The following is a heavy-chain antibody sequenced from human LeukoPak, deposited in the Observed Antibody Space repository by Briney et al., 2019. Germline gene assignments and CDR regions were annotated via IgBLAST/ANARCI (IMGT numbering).Heavy chain of an antibody. V-gene: IGHV4-30-4*01. J-gene: IGHJ6*02. Sequence: PSQTLSLTCSVSGGSISSGDYYWSWIRQSPGKGLEWLGNIYHNGFSDNNPSLKSRVTMSVDTSKNQFSLSLSSVTGADTAVYYCAREAYFESGGRNNYYGLDVWGPGATVTVSS. CDR1: GGSISSGDYY. CDR2: IYHNGFS. CDR3: AREAYFESGGRNNYYGLDV. D-gene: IGHD2-15*01.